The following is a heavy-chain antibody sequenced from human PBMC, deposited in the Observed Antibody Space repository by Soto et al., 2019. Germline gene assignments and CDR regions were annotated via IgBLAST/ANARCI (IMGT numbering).Heavy chain of an antibody. CDR3: AIRGMDVAATPFPLDY. Sequence: QVQLVQSGAEVKKPGSSVKVSCKASGVTFSSYAISWVRQAPVQGLEWMGGIIPIFGTANYAQKFQGRVTITADESTSTAYMELSSLRSEDTAVYYWAIRGMDVAATPFPLDYWGQGTLVTVSS. CDR1: GVTFSSYA. J-gene: IGHJ4*02. D-gene: IGHD2-15*01. V-gene: IGHV1-69*01. CDR2: IIPIFGTA.